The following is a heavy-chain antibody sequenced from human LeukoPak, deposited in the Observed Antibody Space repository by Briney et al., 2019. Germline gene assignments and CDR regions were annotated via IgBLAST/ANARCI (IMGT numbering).Heavy chain of an antibody. Sequence: GASVKVSCKASGYTFTSYYMHWVRQAPGQGLEWMGIINPSGGSTSYAQKFQGRVSMTRDTSTSTVYMELSSLRSEDTAVYYCARTYSSGWYLRSWFDPWGQGTLVTVSS. CDR2: INPSGGST. CDR3: ARTYSSGWYLRSWFDP. CDR1: GYTFTSYY. J-gene: IGHJ5*02. D-gene: IGHD6-19*01. V-gene: IGHV1-46*01.